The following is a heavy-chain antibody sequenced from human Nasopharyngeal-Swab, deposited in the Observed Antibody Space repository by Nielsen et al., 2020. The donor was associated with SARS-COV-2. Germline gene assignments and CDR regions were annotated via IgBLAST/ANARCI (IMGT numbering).Heavy chain of an antibody. CDR3: ATSSGYIVVVPAAIRRYYGMDV. D-gene: IGHD2-2*01. J-gene: IGHJ6*02. CDR2: IIPILGIA. CDR1: GGTFSSYA. Sequence: SVKVSCKASGGTFSSYAISWVRQAPGQGPEWMGRIIPILGIANYAQKFQGRVTITADKSTSTAYMELSSLRSEDTAVYYCATSSGYIVVVPAAIRRYYGMDVWGQGTTVTVSS. V-gene: IGHV1-69*04.